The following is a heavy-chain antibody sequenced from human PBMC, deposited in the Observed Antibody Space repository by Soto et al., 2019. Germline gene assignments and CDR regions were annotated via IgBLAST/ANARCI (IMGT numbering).Heavy chain of an antibody. Sequence: ASVKVSCKASGYTFTSYGISWVRQAPGQGLEWMGWISAYNGNTNYAQKLQGRVTMTTDTSTSTAYMELRSLRSDDTAVYYCARDAGALLQLWTVYYFDYWGQGTLVTVSS. CDR1: GYTFTSYG. J-gene: IGHJ4*02. V-gene: IGHV1-18*04. D-gene: IGHD5-18*01. CDR2: ISAYNGNT. CDR3: ARDAGALLQLWTVYYFDY.